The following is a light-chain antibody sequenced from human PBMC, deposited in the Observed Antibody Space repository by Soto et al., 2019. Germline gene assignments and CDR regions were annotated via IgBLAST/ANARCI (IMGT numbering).Light chain of an antibody. Sequence: EIVLTQSPATLSLSPGERATLSCRASQSISSYLAWYQQKPGQAPRLLIYDASNRATGFPARFSGSGSGTDFTLTISSLVPEDFAVYYCQQRSNWPLTFGPGTKVDIK. V-gene: IGKV3-11*01. CDR1: QSISSY. CDR3: QQRSNWPLT. CDR2: DAS. J-gene: IGKJ3*01.